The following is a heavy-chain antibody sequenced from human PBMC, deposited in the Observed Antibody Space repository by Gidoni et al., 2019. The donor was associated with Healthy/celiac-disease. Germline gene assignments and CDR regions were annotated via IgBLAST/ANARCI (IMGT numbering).Heavy chain of an antibody. J-gene: IGHJ4*02. D-gene: IGHD3-10*01. CDR1: GFTFISYG. CDR3: ARDLGARGWFRGLDY. V-gene: IGHV3-33*01. CDR2: IWYDGSNT. Sequence: QVQLVASGGGVVQPGRSLRLSCAASGFTFISYGMHWVRQAPGKGLGWVVVIWYDGSNTYYADSGKGRFTISRDNSKNTLYLQMNSLRAEDTAVYYCARDLGARGWFRGLDYWGQGTLVTVSS.